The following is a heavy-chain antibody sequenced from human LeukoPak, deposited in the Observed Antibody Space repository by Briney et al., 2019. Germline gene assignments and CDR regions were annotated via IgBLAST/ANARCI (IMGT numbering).Heavy chain of an antibody. CDR3: AKDSAVAGPYYFDY. V-gene: IGHV3-43*02. J-gene: IGHJ4*02. CDR2: ISGDGGST. D-gene: IGHD6-19*01. CDR1: GFTFDDYA. Sequence: GGSLRLSCAASGFTFDDYAMHWVRQAPGKGLEWVSLISGDGGSTYYADPVKGRFTISRDNSKNSLYLQMNSLRTEDTALYYCAKDSAVAGPYYFDYWGQGTLVTVSS.